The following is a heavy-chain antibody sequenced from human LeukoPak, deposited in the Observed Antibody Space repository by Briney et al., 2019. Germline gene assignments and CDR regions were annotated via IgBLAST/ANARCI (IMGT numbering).Heavy chain of an antibody. J-gene: IGHJ4*02. CDR1: GFTFSSYA. CDR3: ARDSRSIAVAGPSLDY. CDR2: ISYDGSNK. Sequence: HPGGSLRLSCAASGFTFSSYAMHWVRQAPGKGLEWVAVISYDGSNKYYADSVKGRFTISRDNSKNTLYLQMNSLRAEDTAVYYCARDSRSIAVAGPSLDYWGQGTLVTVSS. V-gene: IGHV3-30-3*01. D-gene: IGHD6-19*01.